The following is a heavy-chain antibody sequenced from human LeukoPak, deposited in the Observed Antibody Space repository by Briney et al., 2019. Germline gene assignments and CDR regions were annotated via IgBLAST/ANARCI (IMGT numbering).Heavy chain of an antibody. D-gene: IGHD1-1*01. V-gene: IGHV1-69*04. CDR1: GGTFSSYA. Sequence: ASVKVSCKASGGTFSSYAISWVRQAPGQGLEWMGRIIPILGIANYAQKLQGRVTMTTDTSTSTAYMELRSLRSDDTAVYYCARDGTRYFDLWGRGTLVTVSS. CDR2: IIPILGIA. J-gene: IGHJ2*01. CDR3: ARDGTRYFDL.